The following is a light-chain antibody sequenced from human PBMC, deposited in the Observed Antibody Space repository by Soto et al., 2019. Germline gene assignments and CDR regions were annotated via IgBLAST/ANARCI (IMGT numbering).Light chain of an antibody. V-gene: IGKV3-20*01. CDR2: SAS. CDR3: QLYGVSPPKYT. Sequence: EIVLTQSPGTLSLSPGERATLSCRASQTINSSYLTWYQQKPGQAPRLLIYSASSRATDIPDRFSGSGSGTDFTLTISRLEPADFAVYYCQLYGVSPPKYTFGRGTKLEI. J-gene: IGKJ2*01. CDR1: QTINSSY.